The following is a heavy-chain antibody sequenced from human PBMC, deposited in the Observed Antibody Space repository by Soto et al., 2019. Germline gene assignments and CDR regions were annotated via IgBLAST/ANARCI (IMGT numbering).Heavy chain of an antibody. V-gene: IGHV4-39*01. J-gene: IGHJ4*02. CDR3: ARRAYSSGWRYVDY. CDR1: GGSISSSSYF. CDR2: IYYSGNT. D-gene: IGHD6-19*01. Sequence: QLQLQESGPGLVKPSETLSLTCTVSGGSISSSSYFWGWIRQPPGKGLEWIGSIYYSGNTYYNPCPKRRVPIAVDTSKNRFSLKLSSVTAADTAVYYCARRAYSSGWRYVDYWGQGTLVTVSS.